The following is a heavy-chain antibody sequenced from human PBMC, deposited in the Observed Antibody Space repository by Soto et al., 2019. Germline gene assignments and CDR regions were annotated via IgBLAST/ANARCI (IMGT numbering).Heavy chain of an antibody. Sequence: ASVKVSCKASGYTFTSYYMHWVRQAPGQGLEWMGIINPSGGSTSYAQKFQGRVTMTRDTSTSTVYMELSSLRSEDMAVYDCARDFGSGSYGYWGQGTLVTVSS. D-gene: IGHD1-26*01. V-gene: IGHV1-46*01. J-gene: IGHJ4*02. CDR2: INPSGGST. CDR1: GYTFTSYY. CDR3: ARDFGSGSYGY.